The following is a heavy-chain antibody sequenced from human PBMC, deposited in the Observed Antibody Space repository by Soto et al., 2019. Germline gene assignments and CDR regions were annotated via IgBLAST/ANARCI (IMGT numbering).Heavy chain of an antibody. CDR2: IYHSGST. CDR3: ASGNYDSSGDSVY. J-gene: IGHJ4*02. Sequence: PSETLSLTCAVSGYSISSGYYWGWIRQPPGKGLEWIGSIYHSGSTYYNPSLKSRVTISVDTSKNQFSLKLSSVTAADTAVYYCASGNYDSSGDSVYWGQGTLVTVSS. V-gene: IGHV4-38-2*01. CDR1: GYSISSGYY. D-gene: IGHD3-22*01.